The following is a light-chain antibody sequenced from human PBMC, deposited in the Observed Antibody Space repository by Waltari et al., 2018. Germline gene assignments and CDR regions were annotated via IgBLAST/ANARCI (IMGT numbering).Light chain of an antibody. V-gene: IGKV3-11*01. J-gene: IGKJ4*01. CDR3: QQRSIWPLT. CDR1: QSISSY. CDR2: DAS. Sequence: EIVLTQSPATLSLSPGERTTLSCRSSQSISSYLGWYQQKPGQAPRLLLYDASNRATGIPARFSGSGYGTDFTLTISSLEPEDFALYYCQQRSIWPLTFGGGTKVEI.